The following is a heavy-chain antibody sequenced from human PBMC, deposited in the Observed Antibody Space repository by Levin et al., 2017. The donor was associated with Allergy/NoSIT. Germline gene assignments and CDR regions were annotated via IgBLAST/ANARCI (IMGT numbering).Heavy chain of an antibody. Sequence: PSETLSLTCAVSGYSISSGYYWGWIRQPPGKGLEWIGSIYHSGSTYYNPSLKSRVTISVDTSKNQFSLKLSSVTAADTAVYYCARMYEGAARRIWFDPWGQGTLVTVSS. V-gene: IGHV4-38-2*01. CDR2: IYHSGST. D-gene: IGHD6-6*01. CDR1: GYSISSGYY. CDR3: ARMYEGAARRIWFDP. J-gene: IGHJ5*02.